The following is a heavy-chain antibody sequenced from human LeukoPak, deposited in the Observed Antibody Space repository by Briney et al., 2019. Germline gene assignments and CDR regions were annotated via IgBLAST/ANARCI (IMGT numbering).Heavy chain of an antibody. CDR2: IQSDGNEK. CDR3: ARDSAVATYYGVDA. J-gene: IGHJ6*02. Sequence: GGSLRLSCAASGFTFSSYSMSWVRQAPGKGLEWVANIQSDGNEKNYIDSVQGRFTISRDNAKASLYLQMNSLRVEDTAVYYCARDSAVATYYGVDAWGLGTTVTVSS. D-gene: IGHD6-19*01. V-gene: IGHV3-7*01. CDR1: GFTFSSYS.